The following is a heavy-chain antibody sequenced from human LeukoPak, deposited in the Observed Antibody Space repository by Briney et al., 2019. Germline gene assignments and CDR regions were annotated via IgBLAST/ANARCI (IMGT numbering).Heavy chain of an antibody. CDR2: ISGSGGTT. CDR1: GFTFRNYA. Sequence: GGSLRLSCAASGFTFRNYAMRWVRQAPGKGLEWVSAISGSGGTTYYADSVKGRFTISRDNSKNTMYLQMNSLRAEDTAVYYCAKERGAAAATVYFDYWGQGILVTVSS. D-gene: IGHD6-13*01. V-gene: IGHV3-23*01. CDR3: AKERGAAAATVYFDY. J-gene: IGHJ4*02.